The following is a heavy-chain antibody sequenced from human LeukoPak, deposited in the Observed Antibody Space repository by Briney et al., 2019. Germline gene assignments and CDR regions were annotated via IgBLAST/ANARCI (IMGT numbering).Heavy chain of an antibody. J-gene: IGHJ2*01. D-gene: IGHD1-26*01. V-gene: IGHV3-21*01. CDR1: GFTFSSYS. Sequence: PGGSLRLSCAASGFTFSSYSMNWVRQAPGKGLEWVSSISSSKNYIYYADSVKGRFTISRDNAKNSLYLQMNSLRAEDTAVYYCARDHRGSYSFLRYYWYFDLWGRGTLVTVSS. CDR3: ARDHRGSYSFLRYYWYFDL. CDR2: ISSSKNYI.